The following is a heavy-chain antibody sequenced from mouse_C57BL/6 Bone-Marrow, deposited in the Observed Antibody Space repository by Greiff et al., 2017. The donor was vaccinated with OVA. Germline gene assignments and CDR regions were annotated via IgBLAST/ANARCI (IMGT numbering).Heavy chain of an antibody. D-gene: IGHD1-1*01. Sequence: VKLVESGAELVKPGASVKISCKASGYAFSSYWMNWVKQRPGKGLAWIGQIYPGDGDTNYNGKFKGKATLTADKSSSTAYMQLSSLTSEDSAVYFCARWDYYGSSCAYWGQGTLVTVSA. V-gene: IGHV1-80*01. CDR1: GYAFSSYW. CDR2: IYPGDGDT. J-gene: IGHJ3*01. CDR3: ARWDYYGSSCAY.